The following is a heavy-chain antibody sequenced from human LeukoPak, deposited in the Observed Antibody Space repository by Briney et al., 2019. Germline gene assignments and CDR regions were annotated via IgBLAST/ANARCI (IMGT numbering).Heavy chain of an antibody. CDR2: MYYSGTI. V-gene: IGHV4-39*01. Sequence: TATLSLTCTVSGPSIGSSNYFSGWIRQPPRMGLEWFGSMYYSGTIYYNPSLKSRVTISVGTSKNQFSLRLRSVTAADTAVYYCARHEEEDGYNAKTFDYWGQGTLVTVSS. CDR3: ARHEEEDGYNAKTFDY. D-gene: IGHD5-24*01. CDR1: GPSIGSSNYF. J-gene: IGHJ4*02.